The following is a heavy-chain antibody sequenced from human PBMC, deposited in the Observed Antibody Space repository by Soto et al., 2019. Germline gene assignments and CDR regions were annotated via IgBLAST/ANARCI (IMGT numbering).Heavy chain of an antibody. CDR3: ASWNMIKFGGVIPKCFVP. D-gene: IGHD3-16*02. CDR1: GGSFSGYY. Sequence: SETLSLTCAVYGGSFSGYYWRWIRQPPGKGLEWIGEINHSGSTNYNPSLKSRVTISVDTSKNQFSLKLSSVTAADTAVYYCASWNMIKFGGVIPKCFVPRRHGTLVTAPQ. CDR2: INHSGST. J-gene: IGHJ5*02. V-gene: IGHV4-34*01.